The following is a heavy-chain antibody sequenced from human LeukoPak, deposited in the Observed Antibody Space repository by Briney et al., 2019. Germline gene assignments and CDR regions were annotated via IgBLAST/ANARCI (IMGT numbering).Heavy chain of an antibody. D-gene: IGHD3-10*01. J-gene: IGHJ3*02. CDR2: IKQDGGEK. Sequence: QPGGSLRLSCAASGFTFSNYWMNWVRQAPGKGLEWVANIKQDGGEKSYVDSVKGGFTISRDNAKNSLHLQMNSLRAEDTAVYYCARDRDGSASHGFDAFDIWGQGTMVTVSS. CDR1: GFTFSNYW. CDR3: ARDRDGSASHGFDAFDI. V-gene: IGHV3-7*01.